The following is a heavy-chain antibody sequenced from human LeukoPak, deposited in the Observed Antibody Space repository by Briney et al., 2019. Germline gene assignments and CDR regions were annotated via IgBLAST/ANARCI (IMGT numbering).Heavy chain of an antibody. V-gene: IGHV3-23*01. D-gene: IGHD3-16*01. CDR2: ISGSGGST. CDR3: AGDWNGDHVIEY. J-gene: IGHJ4*02. CDR1: GFTFSSYA. Sequence: SGGSLRLSCAASGFTFSSYAMSWVRQAPGKGLEWVSAISGSGGSTYYADSVKGRFTISRDNSKNTLYLQMNSLRGDDTALYYCAGDWNGDHVIEYWGQGTLVAVSS.